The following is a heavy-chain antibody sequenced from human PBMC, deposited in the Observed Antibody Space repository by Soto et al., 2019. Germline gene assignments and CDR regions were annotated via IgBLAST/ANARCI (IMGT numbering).Heavy chain of an antibody. J-gene: IGHJ4*02. CDR1: GDSISSYF. D-gene: IGHD3-22*01. V-gene: IGHV4-59*01. CDR3: AREGGYYYDSSGYYSFDY. Sequence: SETLSLTCTVSGDSISSYFWSWIRQPPGNGLEWIGYVYSTDITNYNPSLKSRVAMSIDTSKNQFSLKLSSVTAADTAVYYCAREGGYYYDSSGYYSFDYWGQGTLVTVSS. CDR2: VYSTDIT.